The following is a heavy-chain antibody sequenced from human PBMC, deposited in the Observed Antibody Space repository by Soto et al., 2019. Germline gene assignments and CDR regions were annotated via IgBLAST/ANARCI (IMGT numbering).Heavy chain of an antibody. D-gene: IGHD4-17*01. CDR2: ISSDGSNK. CDR3: AREGDYGDYYFDY. Sequence: GGSLRLSCAASEFTLSSFAMYWVRQAPGKDLEWVAVISSDGSNKYYADSVKGRFTISRDNSKNTLYLQMNSLRVEDTAVYYCAREGDYGDYYFDYWGQGTLVTVSS. V-gene: IGHV3-30-3*01. J-gene: IGHJ4*02. CDR1: EFTLSSFA.